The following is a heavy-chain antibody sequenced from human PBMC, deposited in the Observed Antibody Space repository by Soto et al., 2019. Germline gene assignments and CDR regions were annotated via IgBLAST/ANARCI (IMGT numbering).Heavy chain of an antibody. CDR1: GFTFSTYT. V-gene: IGHV3-30-3*01. Sequence: QLQLVESGGGVVQPGRSLTLSCAASGFTFSTYTMHWVRQAPGKGLEWLAVISYAGNNRYYAESVKGRFTISRDNSKNTLYLQMNSLRAEATAVYYCARPGGWPLPGGAFDIWGQGTVVTVSS. D-gene: IGHD1-26*01. CDR2: ISYAGNNR. J-gene: IGHJ3*02. CDR3: ARPGGWPLPGGAFDI.